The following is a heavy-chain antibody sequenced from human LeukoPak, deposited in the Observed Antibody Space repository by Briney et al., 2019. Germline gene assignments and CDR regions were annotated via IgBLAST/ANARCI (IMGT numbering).Heavy chain of an antibody. CDR1: GFTFSSYA. CDR3: AREFRVITAGFFDY. Sequence: GGSLRLPCAASGFTFSSYAMHWVRQAPGKGLEWVAVISYDGSNKYYADSVKGRFTISRDNSKNTLYLQMNSLRAEDTAVYYCAREFRVITAGFFDYWGQGTLVTVSS. CDR2: ISYDGSNK. V-gene: IGHV3-30-3*01. J-gene: IGHJ4*02. D-gene: IGHD3-22*01.